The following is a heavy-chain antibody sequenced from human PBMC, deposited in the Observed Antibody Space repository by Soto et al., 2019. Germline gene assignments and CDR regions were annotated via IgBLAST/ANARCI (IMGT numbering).Heavy chain of an antibody. J-gene: IGHJ4*02. Sequence: GGSLRLSCAASGFTFSAYGMHWVRQAPGKGLEWVAVIWRDGSNIYYADSVKGRFTISRDNSKNTLYLEMNSLRAEDTAVYYCARDLRKGRYFDYWGQGTLVTVSS. CDR2: IWRDGSNI. CDR1: GFTFSAYG. D-gene: IGHD4-17*01. CDR3: ARDLRKGRYFDY. V-gene: IGHV3-33*01.